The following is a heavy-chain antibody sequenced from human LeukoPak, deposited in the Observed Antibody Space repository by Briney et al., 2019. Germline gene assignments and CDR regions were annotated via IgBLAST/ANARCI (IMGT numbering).Heavy chain of an antibody. D-gene: IGHD3-22*01. CDR1: GGSISSGDYY. CDR3: AIRAHVVSAGAFDI. Sequence: PSQTLSLTCTVSGGSISSGDYYWSWIRQPAGKGLEWIGRIYTSGSTNYNPSLKSRVTMSVDTSKNQFSLKLSSVTAADTAVYYCAIRAHVVSAGAFDIWGQGTMVTVSS. V-gene: IGHV4-61*02. CDR2: IYTSGST. J-gene: IGHJ3*02.